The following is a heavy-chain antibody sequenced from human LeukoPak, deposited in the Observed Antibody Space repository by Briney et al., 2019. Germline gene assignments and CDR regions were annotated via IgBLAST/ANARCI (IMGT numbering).Heavy chain of an antibody. CDR1: GYTFTVNH. V-gene: IGHV1-2*02. Sequence: ASVKVSCKASGYTFTVNHVHWVRQAPGQGPEWMGWNDPNSGGTKYAQKFQDRVAMTSDTSISTAYMELSGLRSDDTAVYFCAREADIVSFDLWGRGTRVTVSS. CDR3: AREADIVSFDL. CDR2: NDPNSGGT. D-gene: IGHD3-16*02. J-gene: IGHJ2*01.